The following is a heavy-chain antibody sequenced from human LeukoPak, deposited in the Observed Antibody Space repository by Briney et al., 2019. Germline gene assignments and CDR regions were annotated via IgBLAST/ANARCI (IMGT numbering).Heavy chain of an antibody. CDR1: GGSISSSSYY. CDR2: IYYSGSP. Sequence: SETLSLTCTVSGGSISSSSYYWGWIRQPPGKGLEWIGSIYYSGSPYYNPSLKSRVTISVDTSKNQFSLKLSSVTAADTAIYYCVKFGVDYDMGVWGQGTTVTVSS. J-gene: IGHJ6*02. D-gene: IGHD3-16*01. V-gene: IGHV4-39*07. CDR3: VKFGVDYDMGV.